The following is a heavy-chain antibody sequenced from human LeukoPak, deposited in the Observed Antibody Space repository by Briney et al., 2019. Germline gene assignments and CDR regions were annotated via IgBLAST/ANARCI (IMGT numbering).Heavy chain of an antibody. J-gene: IGHJ4*02. CDR3: AREYYYASGNYYNRIDY. V-gene: IGHV1-2*02. CDR1: GYTFTGYY. CDR2: INPNGGDT. Sequence: ASVKVSCKASGYTFTGYYIHWVRQAPGQGLEWMGWINPNGGDTNYAQKFQGRVTVTRDTSISTAYMALSRLKYDDTAVYYCAREYYYASGNYYNRIDYWGQGTLVTVSS. D-gene: IGHD3-10*01.